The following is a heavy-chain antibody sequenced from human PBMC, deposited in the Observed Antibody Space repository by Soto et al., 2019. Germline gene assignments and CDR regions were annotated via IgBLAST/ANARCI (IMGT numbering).Heavy chain of an antibody. CDR2: IFYSGST. CDR3: ARHSSQNFDWLEY. V-gene: IGHV4-61*08. CDR1: CGSISSGDYY. Sequence: SETLSLTCTVACGSISSGDYYWSWVRQPPGKGLEWIAFIFYSGSTNYNPSLKSRVTISVDTSKNQFSLKLTSVTAADTAVYYCARHSSQNFDWLEYWGQGTLVTVSS. J-gene: IGHJ4*02. D-gene: IGHD3-9*01.